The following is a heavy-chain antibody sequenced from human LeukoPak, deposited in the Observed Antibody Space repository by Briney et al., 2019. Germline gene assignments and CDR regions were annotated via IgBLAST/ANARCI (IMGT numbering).Heavy chain of an antibody. J-gene: IGHJ4*02. V-gene: IGHV3-73*01. Sequence: PGGSLGLSCAASGFTFSGSAMHWVRQASGKGLEWVCRIRSKANSYATAYAASVKGRFTISRDDSKNTAYLQMNSLKTEDTAVYYCTGLGDCSSTSCYVTPGYWGQGTLVTVSS. CDR3: TGLGDCSSTSCYVTPGY. CDR1: GFTFSGSA. D-gene: IGHD2-2*01. CDR2: IRSKANSYAT.